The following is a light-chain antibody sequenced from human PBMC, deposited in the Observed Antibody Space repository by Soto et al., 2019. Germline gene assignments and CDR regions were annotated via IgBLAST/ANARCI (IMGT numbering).Light chain of an antibody. CDR3: SSYTSSSTYG. Sequence: QSAPTQPASVSGSPGQSITISCTGTSSDVGGYNYVSWYQQHPGKAPKLMIYEVSNRPSGVSNRFSGSKSGNTASLTISGLQAEDEADYYCSSYTSSSTYGFGTGTKLTVL. J-gene: IGLJ1*01. CDR2: EVS. V-gene: IGLV2-14*01. CDR1: SSDVGGYNY.